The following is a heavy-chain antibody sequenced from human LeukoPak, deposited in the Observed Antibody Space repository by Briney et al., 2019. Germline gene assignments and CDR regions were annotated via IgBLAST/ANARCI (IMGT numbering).Heavy chain of an antibody. Sequence: QPGGSLRLSCAASGFTFSSNAMSWVRQAPGKGLEWVSAIDGLGGDTDYADSVKGRFTISRDNSKNTLYLQMNSLRAEDTAVYYCAKESSVRFLEWLLQHFDYWGQGTLVTVSS. V-gene: IGHV3-23*01. J-gene: IGHJ4*02. CDR1: GFTFSSNA. CDR3: AKESSVRFLEWLLQHFDY. CDR2: IDGLGGDT. D-gene: IGHD3-3*01.